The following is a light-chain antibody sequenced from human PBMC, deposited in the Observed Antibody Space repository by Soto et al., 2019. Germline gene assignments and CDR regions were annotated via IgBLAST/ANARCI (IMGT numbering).Light chain of an antibody. J-gene: IGLJ1*01. CDR3: SSYTSSSTLV. V-gene: IGLV2-14*01. CDR2: EAS. Sequence: QSALTQPASVSGSPGQTITISCTGTSSDVGGYNYVSWYQQHPRKAPKLMIYEASNRPSGVSNRFSGSKSGNTASLTISGLQAEDEADYYCSSYTSSSTLVFGTGTKVTVL. CDR1: SSDVGGYNY.